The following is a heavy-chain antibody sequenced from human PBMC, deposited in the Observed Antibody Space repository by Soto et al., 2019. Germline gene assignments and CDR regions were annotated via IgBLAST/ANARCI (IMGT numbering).Heavy chain of an antibody. V-gene: IGHV3-33*08. D-gene: IGHD3-10*01. CDR2: IWFDGSNG. CDR1: ELMCVDLG. J-gene: IGHJ6*02. Sequence: GESLRVPCSASELMCVDLGVHWVRKGPGKGLEWVAVIWFDGSNGYYVESMKGRFTVSRDNSRNTLYLQMNSLRVEDTALYFCARDQEEFFGELDVWGQGTTVTVSS. CDR3: ARDQEEFFGELDV.